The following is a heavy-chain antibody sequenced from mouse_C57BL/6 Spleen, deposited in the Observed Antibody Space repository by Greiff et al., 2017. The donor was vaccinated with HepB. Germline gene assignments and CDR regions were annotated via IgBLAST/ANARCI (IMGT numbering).Heavy chain of an antibody. CDR3: ARYKLTLDY. CDR2: IRNKANGYTT. V-gene: IGHV7-3*01. D-gene: IGHD4-1*01. Sequence: EVHLVESGGGLVQPGGSLSLSCAASGFTFTDYYMSWVRQPPGKALEWLGFIRNKANGYTTEYSASVKGRFTISRDNSQSILYLQMNALRAEDSATYYCARYKLTLDYWGQGTTLTVSS. J-gene: IGHJ2*01. CDR1: GFTFTDYY.